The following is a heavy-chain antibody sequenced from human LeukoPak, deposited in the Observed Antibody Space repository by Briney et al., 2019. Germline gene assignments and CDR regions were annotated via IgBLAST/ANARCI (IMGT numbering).Heavy chain of an antibody. D-gene: IGHD4-23*01. J-gene: IGHJ6*03. CDR1: GGSITNYY. Sequence: SETLSLTCTVSGGSITNYYWNWIRQPPGKGLEWIANIDDTGFTNDNPSLKSRVTSSIDTSKNQFSLRLTSVTAADTAVYYCARGTTVATRHYYSYYMDAWGRGTTVTVSS. CDR3: ARGTTVATRHYYSYYMDA. V-gene: IGHV4-59*01. CDR2: IDDTGFT.